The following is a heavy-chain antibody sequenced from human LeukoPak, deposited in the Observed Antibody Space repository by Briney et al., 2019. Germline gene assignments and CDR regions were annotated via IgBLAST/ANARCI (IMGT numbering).Heavy chain of an antibody. Sequence: PSETLSLTCAVYGGSFSGYYWSWIRQPPGKGLEWIGEINHSGSTNYNPSLKSRVTISVDTSKNQFSLKLSSVTAADTAVYYCARGVQWPHPRVLGYWGQGTLVTVSS. D-gene: IGHD6-19*01. CDR1: GGSFSGYY. CDR3: ARGVQWPHPRVLGY. J-gene: IGHJ4*02. V-gene: IGHV4-34*01. CDR2: INHSGST.